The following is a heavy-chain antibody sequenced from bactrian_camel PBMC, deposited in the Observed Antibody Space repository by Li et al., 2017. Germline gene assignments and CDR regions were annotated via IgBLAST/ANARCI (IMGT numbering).Heavy chain of an antibody. D-gene: IGHD6*01. J-gene: IGHJ4*01. CDR3: AEGRGSRGEHCYSLNY. CDR1: GITEGTNC. V-gene: IGHV3S54*01. CDR2: IDTGDGST. Sequence: HVQLVESGGGSVQAGGSLRLSCEVSGITEGTNCIGWFRQAPGKEREGVAAIDTGDGSTYYLNSVEGRFTISQDSARNTVYLQMNNLQPEDTATYYCAEGRGSRGEHCYSLNYWGQGTQVTVSS.